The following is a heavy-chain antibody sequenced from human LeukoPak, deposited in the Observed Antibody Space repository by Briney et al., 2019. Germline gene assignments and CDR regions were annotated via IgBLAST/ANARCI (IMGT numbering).Heavy chain of an antibody. J-gene: IGHJ3*02. D-gene: IGHD2-15*01. CDR1: GVTFSTYA. CDR3: AKETVVVVAATPDAFDI. V-gene: IGHV3-23*01. Sequence: GGSLRLSCVASGVTFSTYAMTWVRQAPGRGLEWVSAISGNGGGTYYADSVKGRFTISRDDSKNTVYLQMNSPTTEDTAVYYCAKETVVVVAATPDAFDIWGQGTMVTVSS. CDR2: ISGNGGGT.